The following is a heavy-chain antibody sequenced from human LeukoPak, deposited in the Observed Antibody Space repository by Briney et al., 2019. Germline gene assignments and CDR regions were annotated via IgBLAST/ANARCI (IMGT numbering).Heavy chain of an antibody. V-gene: IGHV1-69*13. J-gene: IGHJ6*02. CDR1: GGTFSSYA. CDR2: IIPIFGTA. CDR3: ARSPGLGYCSSTSCYEVEDYYYYGMDV. Sequence: SVKVSCKASGGTFSSYAISWVRQAPGQGLEWMGGIIPIFGTANYAQKFQGRVTITADESTSTAYMELSSLRSEDTAVYYCARSPGLGYCSSTSCYEVEDYYYYGMDVWGQGTTVTVSS. D-gene: IGHD2-2*01.